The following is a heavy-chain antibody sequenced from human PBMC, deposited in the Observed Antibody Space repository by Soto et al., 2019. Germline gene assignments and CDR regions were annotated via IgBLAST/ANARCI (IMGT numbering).Heavy chain of an antibody. V-gene: IGHV4-39*01. CDR2: IYHSVRT. J-gene: IGHJ4*02. Sequence: HLQLQESGPGLVKPSETLSLTCTVSGGSISSSSYSWGWIRQPPGKGLEWIGTIYHSVRTYYKPSLKSRATISVDTSKNQFSLKLNSVTAADTAIYYCAREMGGSIDYWGQGTLVTVSS. CDR1: GGSISSSSYS. D-gene: IGHD1-26*01. CDR3: AREMGGSIDY.